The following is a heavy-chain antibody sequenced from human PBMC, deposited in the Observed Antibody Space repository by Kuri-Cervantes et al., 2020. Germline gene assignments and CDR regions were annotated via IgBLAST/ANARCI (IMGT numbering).Heavy chain of an antibody. CDR1: GFTFSSYA. Sequence: GESLKISCAASGFTFSSYAMHWVRQAPGKGLEWVAVISYDGSNKYYADSVKGRFTISRDNSKNTLYLQMNSLRAEDTAVYYCARVSEGSGSYYNYYYYYGMDVWGQGTTVTDSS. CDR3: ARVSEGSGSYYNYYYYYGMDV. J-gene: IGHJ6*02. V-gene: IGHV3-30*04. D-gene: IGHD3-10*01. CDR2: ISYDGSNK.